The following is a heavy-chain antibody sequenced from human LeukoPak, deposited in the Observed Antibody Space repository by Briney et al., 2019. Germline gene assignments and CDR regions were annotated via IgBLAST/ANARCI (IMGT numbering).Heavy chain of an antibody. J-gene: IGHJ4*02. Sequence: PSETLSLTCTVSGGSINGYSWSWIRQPPGKGLEWIGYVYYSASTNYNPSLKSRVTISVDTSKKQFSLRLSSVTAVETAVYYCARGIMTTVPTFDYWGQGTLVTVSS. CDR1: GGSINGYS. D-gene: IGHD4-17*01. V-gene: IGHV4-59*01. CDR3: ARGIMTTVPTFDY. CDR2: VYYSAST.